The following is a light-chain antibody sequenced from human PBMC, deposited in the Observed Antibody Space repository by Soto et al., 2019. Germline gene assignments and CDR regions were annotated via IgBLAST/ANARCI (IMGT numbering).Light chain of an antibody. Sequence: DIQMTQSPSSLSASVGDRVTITCRASQGIMNSLTWFQQKPGKVPKSLIYDASNLQSGVPSRFSGSGSETDFTLTIGSLQPEDFATYYCQQYHDHPFTFGPGTKVDVK. CDR3: QQYHDHPFT. J-gene: IGKJ3*01. CDR2: DAS. CDR1: QGIMNS. V-gene: IGKV1-16*01.